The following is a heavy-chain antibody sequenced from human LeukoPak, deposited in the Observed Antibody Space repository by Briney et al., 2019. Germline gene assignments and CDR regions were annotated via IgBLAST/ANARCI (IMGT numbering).Heavy chain of an antibody. D-gene: IGHD5-12*01. J-gene: IGHJ4*02. V-gene: IGHV1-2*02. CDR2: INPNSGGT. Sequence: ASVTVSRKASGYTFTGYYIHWVRQAPGRGLECLGWINPNSGGTNYAQKFQGRVTMTRDTSISTAYMELSRLTSDDTAVYFCARDFGGGYGRPLDYWGQGTLVTVSS. CDR3: ARDFGGGYGRPLDY. CDR1: GYTFTGYY.